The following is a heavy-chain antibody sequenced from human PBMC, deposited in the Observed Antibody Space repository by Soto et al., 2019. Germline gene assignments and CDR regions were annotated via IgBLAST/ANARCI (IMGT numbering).Heavy chain of an antibody. J-gene: IGHJ3*02. CDR3: ALSSSVRAFAI. Sequence: QVQLQESGPGLVKPSQTLSLTCTVSGGSISSGDYYWSWIRQPPGKGLEWIGYIYYSGSTYYNPSLKIPVTISLATSKNPFSLMLSSVTAADTAVYYCALSSSVRAFAIWGQGTMVTVSS. D-gene: IGHD6-19*01. CDR1: GGSISSGDYY. V-gene: IGHV4-30-4*01. CDR2: IYYSGST.